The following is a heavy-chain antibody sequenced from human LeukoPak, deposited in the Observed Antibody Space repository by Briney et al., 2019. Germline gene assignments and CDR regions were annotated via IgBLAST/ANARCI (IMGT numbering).Heavy chain of an antibody. CDR1: GYTFTSYA. J-gene: IGHJ4*02. CDR2: INAGNGNT. D-gene: IGHD1-26*01. CDR3: AREFQRPHSGSYYRIGY. Sequence: GASVKVSCKASGYTFTSYAMHWVRQAPGQRLEWMGWINAGNGNTKYSQKFQGRVTITRDTSASTAYMELSSLRSEDTAVYYCAREFQRPHSGSYYRIGYWGQGTLVTVSS. V-gene: IGHV1-3*01.